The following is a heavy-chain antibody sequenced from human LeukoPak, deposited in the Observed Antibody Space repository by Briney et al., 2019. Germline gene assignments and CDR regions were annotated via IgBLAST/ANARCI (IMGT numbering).Heavy chain of an antibody. CDR1: GGSFSGYY. Sequence: SETLSLTCAVYGGSFSGYYWSWIRQPPGKGLEWIGEINHSGSTNYNPSLKSRVTISVDTSKNQFSLKLSSVTAADTAVYYCASRGGDYCSSTNCFELDYWGQGTLVTVSS. D-gene: IGHD2-2*01. V-gene: IGHV4-34*01. CDR2: INHSGST. CDR3: ASRGGDYCSSTNCFELDY. J-gene: IGHJ4*02.